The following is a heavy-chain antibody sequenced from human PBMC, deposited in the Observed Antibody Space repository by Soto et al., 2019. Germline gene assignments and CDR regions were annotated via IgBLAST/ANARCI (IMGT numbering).Heavy chain of an antibody. V-gene: IGHV4-30-2*01. Sequence: PSETLSLTCGVSGGSISSGGYSWSWIRQPPGKGLEWIGYIYHSGSTYYNPSLKSPVTISVDRSKNQFSLKLSSVTAADTAVYYCARLAFRMNWFDPWGQGTLVTVSS. CDR1: GGSISSGGYS. CDR2: IYHSGST. CDR3: ARLAFRMNWFDP. J-gene: IGHJ5*02.